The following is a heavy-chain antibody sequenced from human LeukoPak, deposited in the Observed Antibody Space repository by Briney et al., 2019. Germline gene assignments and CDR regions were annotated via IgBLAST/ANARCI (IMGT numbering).Heavy chain of an antibody. CDR3: ARVDLQNAFDI. J-gene: IGHJ3*02. D-gene: IGHD3/OR15-3a*01. V-gene: IGHV4-39*07. CDR1: GGSISSSSYY. Sequence: SETLSLTCTVSGGSISSSSYYWGWIRQPPGKGLEWIGSIYYSGITHYNPSLKSRVTISVDTSKNQFSLKLSSVTAADTVVYYCARVDLQNAFDIWGQGTVVTVSS. CDR2: IYYSGIT.